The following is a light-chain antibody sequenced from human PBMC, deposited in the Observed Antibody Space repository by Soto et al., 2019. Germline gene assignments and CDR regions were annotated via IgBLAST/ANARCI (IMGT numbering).Light chain of an antibody. V-gene: IGKV3D-20*02. CDR2: GAS. Sequence: EIVLTQSPGTLSLSPGERATLSCRASQSVSSNNLAWYQQRPGQAPRVVIYGASTRATGIPERFSGSGSGTDFTLTISRLEPEDFAVYYCQQRSNWPPTFGQGTKVEIK. J-gene: IGKJ1*01. CDR1: QSVSSNN. CDR3: QQRSNWPPT.